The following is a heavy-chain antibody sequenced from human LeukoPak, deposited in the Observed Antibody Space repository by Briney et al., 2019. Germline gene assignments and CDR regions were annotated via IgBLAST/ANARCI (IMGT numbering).Heavy chain of an antibody. D-gene: IGHD6-6*01. V-gene: IGHV1-46*01. CDR3: ARDRGGDYSSSSGFDP. CDR1: GYTFTSYY. J-gene: IGHJ5*02. CDR2: INPSGGST. Sequence: ASVKVSCKASGYTFTSYYMHWVRQAPGQGLEWMGIINPSGGSTSYAQKFQGRVTMTRDTSTSTDYMELSSLRSEDTAVYYCARDRGGDYSSSSGFDPWGQGTLVTVSS.